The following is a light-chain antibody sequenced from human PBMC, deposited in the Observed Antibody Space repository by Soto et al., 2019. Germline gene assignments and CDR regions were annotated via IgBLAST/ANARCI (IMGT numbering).Light chain of an antibody. Sequence: EIVLTQSPGTLSLSPGERATLSCRASQSVSSSYLAWYQQKPGQAPRLLIYGASSRATGIPDRFSGSGSGTDFTLTISRLEPEVFAVHYWQQYGTSSLTFGQGTKVDIK. J-gene: IGKJ1*01. CDR2: GAS. CDR3: QQYGTSSLT. CDR1: QSVSSSY. V-gene: IGKV3-20*01.